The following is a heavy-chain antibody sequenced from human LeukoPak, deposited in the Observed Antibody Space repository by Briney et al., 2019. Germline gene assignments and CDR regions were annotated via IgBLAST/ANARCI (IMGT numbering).Heavy chain of an antibody. CDR3: AKGPGYYYDSSGYYGY. J-gene: IGHJ4*02. Sequence: SGRSLRLSCAASGFTFDDYAMHWVRQAPGKGLEWVSGISWNSGSIGYADPVKGRFTISRDNAKNSLYLQMNSLRAEDTALYYCAKGPGYYYDSSGYYGYWGQGTLVTVSS. V-gene: IGHV3-9*01. CDR1: GFTFDDYA. CDR2: ISWNSGSI. D-gene: IGHD3-22*01.